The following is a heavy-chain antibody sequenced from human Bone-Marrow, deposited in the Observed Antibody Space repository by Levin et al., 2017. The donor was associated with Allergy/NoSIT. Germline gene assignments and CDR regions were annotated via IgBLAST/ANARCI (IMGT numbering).Heavy chain of an antibody. V-gene: IGHV3-21*01. J-gene: IGHJ6*02. Sequence: GGSLRLSCATSGFPFSTYGMAWVRQAPGEGLEWLASISTRSTYIHYADSVKGRFTISRDNANNSLSLQMNRLRREDTAVYYGAGAAGAAGRGGMDVWGQGTTVTVSS. CDR2: ISTRSTYI. D-gene: IGHD6-13*01. CDR1: GFPFSTYG. CDR3: AGAAGAAGRGGMDV.